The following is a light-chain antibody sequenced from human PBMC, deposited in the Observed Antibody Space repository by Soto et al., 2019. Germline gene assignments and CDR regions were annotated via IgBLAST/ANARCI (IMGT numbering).Light chain of an antibody. CDR3: QQLNSFPFI. J-gene: IGKJ5*01. CDR2: AAS. CDR1: QAIDTY. Sequence: DIQLTQSPSFLSASVGDRVTITCRASQAIDTYLAWYQQKPGKAPKLLIYAASLLQSGVPSRFSGSGSGTEFTLTINSLQPEDFASYYCQQLNSFPFICGQGTLLEIK. V-gene: IGKV1-9*01.